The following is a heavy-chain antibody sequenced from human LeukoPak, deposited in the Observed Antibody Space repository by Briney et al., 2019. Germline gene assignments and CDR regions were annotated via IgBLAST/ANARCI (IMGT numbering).Heavy chain of an antibody. V-gene: IGHV4-39*01. D-gene: IGHD1-26*01. CDR3: ARHRYRSGSDWIDP. CDR2: MYYSGTT. Sequence: GSLRLSCAASGLTFSSYAMSWVRQPPGKGLEWIGSMYYSGTTYYNPSLKSRVTISVDTSKNQFSLKLSSVTAADTAVYYCARHRYRSGSDWIDPWGQGTLVTVSS. J-gene: IGHJ5*02. CDR1: GLTFSSYA.